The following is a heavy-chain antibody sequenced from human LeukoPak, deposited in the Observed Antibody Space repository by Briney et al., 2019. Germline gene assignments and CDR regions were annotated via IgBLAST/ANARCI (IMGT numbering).Heavy chain of an antibody. J-gene: IGHJ3*02. CDR1: GFTVSSNY. D-gene: IGHD3-9*01. Sequence: GGSLRLSCAASGFTVSSNYMSWVRQAPGKGLEWVSGIYSGGSTYYADSVKGRFTVSRDTSKNTLYLQMNRLRAEDTAVYYCARPVLRFFDWYALDIWGQGTMVTVSS. V-gene: IGHV3-66*02. CDR3: ARPVLRFFDWYALDI. CDR2: IYSGGST.